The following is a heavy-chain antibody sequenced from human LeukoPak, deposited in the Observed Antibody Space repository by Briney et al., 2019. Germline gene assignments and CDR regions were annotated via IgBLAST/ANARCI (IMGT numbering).Heavy chain of an antibody. Sequence: ASVKVSCKASGYTCTSYYMHWVRQAPGQGLEWMGIINPSGGSTSYAQKFQGRVTMTRDTSTSTVYMELSSLRSEDTAVYYCANTGRGSSGSYYFDYWGQGTLVTVSS. D-gene: IGHD1-26*01. CDR3: ANTGRGSSGSYYFDY. V-gene: IGHV1-46*01. J-gene: IGHJ4*02. CDR2: INPSGGST. CDR1: GYTCTSYY.